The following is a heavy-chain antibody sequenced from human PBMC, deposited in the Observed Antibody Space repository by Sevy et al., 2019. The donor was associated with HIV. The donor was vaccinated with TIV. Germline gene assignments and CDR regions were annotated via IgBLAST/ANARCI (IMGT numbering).Heavy chain of an antibody. CDR2: IIPIFGTA. V-gene: IGHV1-69*13. J-gene: IGHJ6*02. CDR3: ATAGVPARLPAKKQYYYYYYGMDV. CDR1: GGTFSSYA. Sequence: ASVKVSCKASGGTFSSYAISWVRQAPGQGLEWMGGIIPIFGTANYAQTFQGRVTITADESTSTAYMELSSLRSEDTAVYYCATAGVPARLPAKKQYYYYYYGMDVWGQGTTVTVSS. D-gene: IGHD2-2*01.